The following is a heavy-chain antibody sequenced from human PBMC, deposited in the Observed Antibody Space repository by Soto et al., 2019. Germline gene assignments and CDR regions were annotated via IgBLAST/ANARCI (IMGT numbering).Heavy chain of an antibody. D-gene: IGHD5-12*01. CDR1: GFTFSSYA. V-gene: IGHV3-23*01. CDR2: ISGSGGST. J-gene: IGHJ4*02. CDR3: ARGGRGDGYNSVFDY. Sequence: EVQLLESGGGLVQPGGSLRLSCAASGFTFSSYAMSWVRQAPGKGLEWVSAISGSGGSTYYADSVKGRFTISRDNSKNTLYLQMNSLRAEDTAVYYCARGGRGDGYNSVFDYWGQGTLVTVSS.